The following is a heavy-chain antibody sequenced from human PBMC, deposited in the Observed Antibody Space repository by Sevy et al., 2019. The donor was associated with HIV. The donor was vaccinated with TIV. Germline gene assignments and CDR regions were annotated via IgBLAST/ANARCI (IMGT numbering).Heavy chain of an antibody. CDR3: AREREFTILGLLIEYGMDF. D-gene: IGHD3-3*01. CDR1: GFTVSSNY. V-gene: IGHV3-66*03. J-gene: IGHJ6*02. CDR2: IYSCGTT. Sequence: GGSLKLSCAASGFTVSSNYLSWVRQAPGKGLELVSIIYSCGTTYYADSVKGRFTISRDKSKNTLYLQLSNLRAEDTAVYYCAREREFTILGLLIEYGMDFWGQGTTVTVSS.